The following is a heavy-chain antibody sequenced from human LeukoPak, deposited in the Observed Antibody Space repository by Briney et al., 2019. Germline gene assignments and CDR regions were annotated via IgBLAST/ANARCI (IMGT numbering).Heavy chain of an antibody. CDR2: ISAYNGNT. D-gene: IGHD3-22*01. CDR3: ARTAYYYDSSGYRLWGFDY. V-gene: IGHV1-18*01. CDR1: GYTFTSYG. J-gene: IGHJ4*02. Sequence: ASVKVSCKASGYTFTSYGISWVRQAPGQGLEWMGWISAYNGNTNYAQKFQGRVTITADKSTSTAYMELSSLRSEDTAVYYCARTAYYYDSSGYRLWGFDYWGQGTLVTVSS.